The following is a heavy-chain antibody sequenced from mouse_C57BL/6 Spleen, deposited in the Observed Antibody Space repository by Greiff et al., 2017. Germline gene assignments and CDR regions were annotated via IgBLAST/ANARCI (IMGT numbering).Heavy chain of an antibody. D-gene: IGHD2-10*02. V-gene: IGHV5-9*01. CDR3: ARQGYGNYLYYFDY. J-gene: IGHJ2*01. CDR2: ISGGGGNT. Sequence: EVMLVESGGGLVKPGGSLKLSCAASGFTFSSYTMSWVRQTPGKRLEWVATISGGGGNTYYPDSVKGRFTISRDNAKNTLYLQMSSLRSEDTALYYCARQGYGNYLYYFDYWGQGTTLTVSS. CDR1: GFTFSSYT.